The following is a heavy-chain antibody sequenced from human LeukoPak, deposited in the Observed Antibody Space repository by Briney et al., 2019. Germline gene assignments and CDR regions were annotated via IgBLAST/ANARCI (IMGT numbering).Heavy chain of an antibody. D-gene: IGHD2-2*03. Sequence: ASVKVSCKASGYIFTRYGVSWVRQAHGQGLEWMGWVSTYSGNTNYAQKFQGRVTMTRDTSTNTAYMELKNLRPDDTAIYYCARDLGYCSFGFGLGNCNRKWFDPWGQGTLVSVSS. CDR2: VSTYSGNT. J-gene: IGHJ5*02. V-gene: IGHV1-18*01. CDR1: GYIFTRYG. CDR3: ARDLGYCSFGFGLGNCNRKWFDP.